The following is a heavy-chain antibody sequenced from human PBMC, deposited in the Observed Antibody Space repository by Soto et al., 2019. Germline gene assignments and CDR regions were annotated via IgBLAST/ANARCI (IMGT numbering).Heavy chain of an antibody. J-gene: IGHJ6*02. CDR1: GYTFTGYY. V-gene: IGHV1-2*04. CDR3: ARGGSLWFGELSAYYYGMDV. D-gene: IGHD3-10*01. CDR2: INPNSGGT. Sequence: GASVKVSCKASGYTFTGYYMHWVRQAPGQGLEWMGWINPNSGGTNYAQKVQGWVTMTRDTSISTAYMELSRLRSDDTAVYYCARGGSLWFGELSAYYYGMDVWGQGTTVTVSS.